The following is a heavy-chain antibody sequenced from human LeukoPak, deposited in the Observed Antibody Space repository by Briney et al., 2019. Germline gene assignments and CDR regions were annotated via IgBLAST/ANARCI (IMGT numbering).Heavy chain of an antibody. CDR3: ARDLGFTYYDFWSGYFMGDAFDI. CDR1: GGSISSGSYY. J-gene: IGHJ3*02. Sequence: SETLSLTCTVSGGSISSGSYYWSWIRQPAGKGLEWIGRIYTSGSTNYNPSLKSRVTISVDTSKNQFSLKLSSATAADTAVYYCARDLGFTYYDFWSGYFMGDAFDIRGQGTMVTVSS. D-gene: IGHD3-3*01. CDR2: IYTSGST. V-gene: IGHV4-61*02.